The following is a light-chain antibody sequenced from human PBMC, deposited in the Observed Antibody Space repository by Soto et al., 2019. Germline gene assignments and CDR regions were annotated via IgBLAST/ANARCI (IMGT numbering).Light chain of an antibody. CDR2: EGT. V-gene: IGLV2-23*01. J-gene: IGLJ1*01. Sequence: QSALTQPASVSGSPGQSITISCTGTSSDVGSYILVSWYQQHPGKAPKLMIYEGTKRPSGVSNRFSGSKSGNTASLTISGLQTEDEADYYCSSYAGSTTLYVFGTGTKLTVL. CDR1: SSDVGSYIL. CDR3: SSYAGSTTLYV.